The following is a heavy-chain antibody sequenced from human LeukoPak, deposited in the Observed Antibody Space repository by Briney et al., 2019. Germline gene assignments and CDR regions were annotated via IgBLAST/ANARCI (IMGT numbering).Heavy chain of an antibody. CDR3: ARVVAAAGSQGYYFDY. Sequence: ASVKVSCKASGYTFTSYGISWVRQAPGQGLEWMGWISAYNGNTNYAQKLQGRVTMTTDTSTSTAYMELRSLRSDDTAVYYCARVVAAAGSQGYYFDYWGQGTLVTVSS. J-gene: IGHJ4*02. V-gene: IGHV1-18*01. CDR1: GYTFTSYG. CDR2: ISAYNGNT. D-gene: IGHD6-13*01.